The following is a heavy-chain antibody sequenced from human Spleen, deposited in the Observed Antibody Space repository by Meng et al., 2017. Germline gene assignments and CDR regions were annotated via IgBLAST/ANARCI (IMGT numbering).Heavy chain of an antibody. V-gene: IGHV1-18*04. Sequence: QVQLVQSGAEVKKPGASVKVSCRASGYTFRNYGVTWVRQAPGQGLEWMGWISAYNGNTNYAQKFQDRVAMTTDTSTSTASMEVRSLRSDDTAVYYCARQEITGCSPYWGQGTLVTVSS. D-gene: IGHD2-15*01. CDR3: ARQEITGCSPY. J-gene: IGHJ4*02. CDR1: GYTFRNYG. CDR2: ISAYNGNT.